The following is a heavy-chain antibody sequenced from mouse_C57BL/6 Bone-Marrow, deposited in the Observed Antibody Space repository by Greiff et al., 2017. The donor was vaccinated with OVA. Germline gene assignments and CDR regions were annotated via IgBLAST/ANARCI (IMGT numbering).Heavy chain of an antibody. CDR2: INPGSGGT. J-gene: IGHJ2*01. CDR3: ARYDGYYFDY. V-gene: IGHV1-54*01. D-gene: IGHD2-3*01. Sequence: QVQLQQSGAELVRPGTSVKVSCKASGYAFTNYLIEWVKQRPGQGLEWIGVINPGSGGTNYNEKFKGKATLTAAKSSSTAYLQLSSLTSEDSAVYFCARYDGYYFDYWGQGTTLTVSS. CDR1: GYAFTNYL.